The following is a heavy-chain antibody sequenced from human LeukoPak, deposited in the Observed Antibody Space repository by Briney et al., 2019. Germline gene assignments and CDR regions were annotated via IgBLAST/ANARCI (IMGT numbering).Heavy chain of an antibody. CDR3: AKGDTAMAS. V-gene: IGHV3-23*01. D-gene: IGHD5-18*01. CDR2: ISGNGGIT. CDR1: GFPFSTYA. Sequence: GGSLRLSCAVSGFPFSTYAMSWVRQAPGKGLEWVSAISGNGGITYFADSVKGRFTISRDNSKNTLYLQMNSLRAEDTAVYYCAKGDTAMASWGQGTLVTVSS. J-gene: IGHJ5*02.